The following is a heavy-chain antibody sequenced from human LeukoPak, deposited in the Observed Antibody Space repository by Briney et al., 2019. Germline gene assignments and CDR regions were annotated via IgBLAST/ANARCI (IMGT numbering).Heavy chain of an antibody. CDR3: ARGGDCSGGSCYSGNWFDP. Sequence: SETLSLTCTVSGGSMSSGGYYWSWIRQHPGKGLEWIGYIYYSGSTYYNPSLKSRVTISVDTSKNQFSLKLSSVTAADTAVYYCARGGDCSGGSCYSGNWFDPWGQGTLVTVSS. D-gene: IGHD2-15*01. V-gene: IGHV4-31*03. CDR1: GGSMSSGGYY. CDR2: IYYSGST. J-gene: IGHJ5*02.